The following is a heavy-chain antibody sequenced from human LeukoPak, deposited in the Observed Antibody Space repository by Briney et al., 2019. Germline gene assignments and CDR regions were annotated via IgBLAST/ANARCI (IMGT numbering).Heavy chain of an antibody. CDR1: GYTFTGYY. D-gene: IGHD2-15*01. CDR3: SRGWCSGGSCCGGFWFDP. J-gene: IGHJ5*02. Sequence: ASVKVSCKASGYTFTGYYMHWVRQAPGQGLEWMGWINPNSGGANYAQKFQGWVTMTRDTSISTAYMELSRLRSDGPAVYYLSRGWCSGGSCCGGFWFDPWGQGTLVTVSS. CDR2: INPNSGGA. V-gene: IGHV1-2*04.